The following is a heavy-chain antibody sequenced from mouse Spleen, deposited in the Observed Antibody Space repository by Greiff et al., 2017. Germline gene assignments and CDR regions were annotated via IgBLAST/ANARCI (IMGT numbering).Heavy chain of an antibody. CDR2: IYPGSGST. V-gene: IGHV1-55*01. CDR1: GYTFTSYW. D-gene: IGHD2-14*01. Sequence: QVQLQQPGAELVKPGASVKMSCKASGYTFTSYWITWVKQRPGQGLEWIGDIYPGSGSTNYNEKFKSKATLTVDKSSSTAYMQLSSLTSEDSAVYYCARETVRRGYWYFDVWGAGTTVTVSS. CDR3: ARETVRRGYWYFDV. J-gene: IGHJ1*01.